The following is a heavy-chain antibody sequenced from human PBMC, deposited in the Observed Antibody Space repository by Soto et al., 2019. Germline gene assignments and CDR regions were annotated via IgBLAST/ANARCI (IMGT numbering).Heavy chain of an antibody. J-gene: IGHJ6*02. Sequence: GGSLRRAWAASGFTVSSWGMHGVGQAPGKGLEWGAGISYGGRNKYYAASVKGRFTISRDNSKNTLYLQMNSLRAEDTAVYYCAKSRSGGSQGYGMDVWGQGTTVTVSS. D-gene: IGHD2-15*01. CDR2: ISYGGRNK. CDR1: GFTVSSWG. V-gene: IGHV3-30*18. CDR3: AKSRSGGSQGYGMDV.